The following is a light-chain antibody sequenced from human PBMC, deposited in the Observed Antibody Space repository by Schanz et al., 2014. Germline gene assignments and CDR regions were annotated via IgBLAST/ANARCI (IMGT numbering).Light chain of an antibody. CDR1: QGVSSN. Sequence: EIVLTQSPATLSLSPGERATLSCRASQGVSSNLAWYQQKPGQAPRLLIYAASNRATGIPARFGGSGSGTDFTLTISRLAPEDFATYYCQQANSFPLTFGQGTRLEIK. J-gene: IGKJ5*01. CDR2: AAS. V-gene: IGKV3-11*01. CDR3: QQANSFPLT.